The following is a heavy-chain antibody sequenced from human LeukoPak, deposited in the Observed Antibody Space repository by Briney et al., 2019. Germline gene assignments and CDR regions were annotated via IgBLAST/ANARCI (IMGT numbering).Heavy chain of an antibody. D-gene: IGHD6-19*01. CDR3: TKKEAVAGNAFWDY. CDR2: ISGSDGST. J-gene: IGHJ4*02. Sequence: GGSLRLSCAASGFTFSTYAMSWVRQGPGKGLEWVSTISGSDGSTYYADSVKGRFTVSRDNSKNTLYLQMNGLRAEDTAIYYCTKKEAVAGNAFWDYWGQGTLVTVSS. V-gene: IGHV3-23*01. CDR1: GFTFSTYA.